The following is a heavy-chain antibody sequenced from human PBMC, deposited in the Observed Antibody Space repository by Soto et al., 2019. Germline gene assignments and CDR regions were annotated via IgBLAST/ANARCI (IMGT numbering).Heavy chain of an antibody. CDR3: ARGERQQQRDY. CDR2: IDHSGST. J-gene: IGHJ4*02. V-gene: IGHV4-4*02. Sequence: SDTLSLTSAVSGDSITSITWWRWVRQPPGKGQERLGAIDHSGSTNYNPSLKIRVIISVDKSKNQFSLKLSSVTDADTAVYYCARGERQQQRDYWGQGTLVTVS. D-gene: IGHD6-13*01. CDR1: GDSITSITW.